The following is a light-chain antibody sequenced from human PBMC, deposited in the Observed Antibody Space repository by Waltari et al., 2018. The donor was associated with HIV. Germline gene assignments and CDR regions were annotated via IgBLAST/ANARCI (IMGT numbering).Light chain of an antibody. CDR2: RAS. CDR3: QQYNIYST. Sequence: DIQMTQSPSILSASVGDRVTITCRASQTIRNWLAWYQQKPGKAPKLLIYRASNLESGVPSRFGGSGSGTEFTLTISGLQPDDFATYYCQQYNIYSTFGQGTKVEIK. J-gene: IGKJ1*01. V-gene: IGKV1-5*03. CDR1: QTIRNW.